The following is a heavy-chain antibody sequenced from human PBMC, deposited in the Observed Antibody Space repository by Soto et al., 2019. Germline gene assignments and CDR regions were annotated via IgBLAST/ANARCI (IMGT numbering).Heavy chain of an antibody. CDR1: GYPVTAYY. Sequence: QLHLVQSGAVVKKPGASVTVSCSASGYPVTAYYMHWVRQAPGRGLEWMGGINPATGAAKYTQTFQGGVTRTRDTSTSTVFMELSGLTSEDTAVFYCARGGGVGVAGSAAFDMWGQGTLVTVSS. D-gene: IGHD3-3*01. V-gene: IGHV1-2*02. J-gene: IGHJ3*02. CDR3: ARGGGVGVAGSAAFDM. CDR2: INPATGAA.